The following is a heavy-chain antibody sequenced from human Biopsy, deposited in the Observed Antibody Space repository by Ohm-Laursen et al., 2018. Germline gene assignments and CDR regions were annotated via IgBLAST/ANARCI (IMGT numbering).Heavy chain of an antibody. J-gene: IGHJ6*02. V-gene: IGHV4-34*01. CDR3: ARAVDYYDPYYYYGLDV. CDR2: INHRGST. Sequence: GTLSLTCTVSGGSISGSSRSWIRQPPGKGLEWIGEINHRGSTNYNPSLKSRVTISVDTSKNQFSLKLRSVTAADTAVYYCARAVDYYDPYYYYGLDVWGQGTTVTVSS. CDR1: GGSISGSS. D-gene: IGHD3-16*01.